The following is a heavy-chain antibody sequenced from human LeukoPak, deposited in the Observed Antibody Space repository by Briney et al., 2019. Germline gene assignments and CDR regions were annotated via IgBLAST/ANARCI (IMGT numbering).Heavy chain of an antibody. Sequence: GGSLRLSCAASGFTFSGSAMHWVRQASGKGLEWVGRIRSKANSYATAYAASVKGRFTISRDDSKNTAYLQMNSLKTEDTAVYYCTRLSQGVATTRPFDYWGQGTLVTVSS. D-gene: IGHD5-12*01. CDR1: GFTFSGSA. J-gene: IGHJ4*02. V-gene: IGHV3-73*01. CDR3: TRLSQGVATTRPFDY. CDR2: IRSKANSYAT.